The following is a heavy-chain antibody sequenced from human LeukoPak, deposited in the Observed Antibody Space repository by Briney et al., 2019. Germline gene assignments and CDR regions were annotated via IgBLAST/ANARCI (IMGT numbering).Heavy chain of an antibody. CDR1: GFTFNNAW. J-gene: IGHJ4*02. D-gene: IGHD5-18*01. Sequence: GGSLRLSCAASGFTFNNAWMSWVRQAPGKGLEWVGYIKSKTDGGTADYTTPVKGRFSISRDESKNTVFLEMNSLKTEDTAVYYCTTGTWIQLWLPDYWGQGTLVTVSS. CDR3: TTGTWIQLWLPDY. V-gene: IGHV3-15*01. CDR2: IKSKTDGGTA.